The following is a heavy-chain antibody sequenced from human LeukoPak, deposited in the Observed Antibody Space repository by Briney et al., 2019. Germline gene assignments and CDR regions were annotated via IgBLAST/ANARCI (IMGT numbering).Heavy chain of an antibody. V-gene: IGHV5-51*01. CDR3: ARHVAGATRGNWFDP. CDR1: GYSFSYYW. D-gene: IGHD1-26*01. J-gene: IGHJ5*02. CDR2: IYPGDSDT. Sequence: GESLKISCKGSGYSFSYYWIGWVRQMPGKGLEWMGIIYPGDSDTRYSPSFQGQVTISADKSISTAYLQWSSLKASDTAMYYCARHVAGATRGNWFDPWGQGTLVTVSS.